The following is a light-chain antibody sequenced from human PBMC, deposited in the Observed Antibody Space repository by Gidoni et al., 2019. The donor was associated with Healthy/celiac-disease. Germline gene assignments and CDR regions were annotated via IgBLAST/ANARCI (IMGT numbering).Light chain of an antibody. V-gene: IGKV3-11*01. Sequence: IVLTQSPATLSLSPGERATLSCRASQSVTSYLAWYQQNPGQAPRLLIYEASNRATGIPARFSGSGSGTDFTLTISSLEPEDFAVYYCQQRSNWPLTFGGGTKVEIK. CDR3: QQRSNWPLT. CDR2: EAS. J-gene: IGKJ4*01. CDR1: QSVTSY.